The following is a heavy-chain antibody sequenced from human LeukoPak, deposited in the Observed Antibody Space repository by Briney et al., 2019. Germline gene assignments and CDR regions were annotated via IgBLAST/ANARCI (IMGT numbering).Heavy chain of an antibody. D-gene: IGHD3-10*01. CDR1: GFTFSSYA. J-gene: IGHJ3*02. V-gene: IGHV3-23*01. Sequence: GGSLRLSCAASGFTFSSYAMSWVRQAPGKGLEWASAISGSGGSTYYADSVKGRFTISRDNSKNTLYLQMNSLRAEDTAVYYCAKDRGVEDDAFDIWGQGTMVTVSS. CDR2: ISGSGGST. CDR3: AKDRGVEDDAFDI.